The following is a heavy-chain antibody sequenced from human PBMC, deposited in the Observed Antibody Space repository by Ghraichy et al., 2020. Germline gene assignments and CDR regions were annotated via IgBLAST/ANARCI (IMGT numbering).Heavy chain of an antibody. D-gene: IGHD2-21*02. CDR1: GFTFSSVW. V-gene: IGHV3-7*01. CDR3: AKDRDLRNHDCFDI. Sequence: GGSLRLSCAASGFTFSSVWMTWVRQAPGRGLEWVANINQDGTQKYYVDSVKGRFTISRDNAQNLLYLQMNSLRVEDTALYYCAKDRDLRNHDCFDIWGQGRMVTVSS. J-gene: IGHJ3*02. CDR2: INQDGTQK.